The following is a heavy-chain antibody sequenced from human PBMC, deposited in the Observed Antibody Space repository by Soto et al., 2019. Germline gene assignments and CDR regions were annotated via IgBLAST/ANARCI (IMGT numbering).Heavy chain of an antibody. V-gene: IGHV4-4*02. CDR1: GGSISSSNW. D-gene: IGHD6-19*01. CDR3: ARGLYSSGWYNNWFDP. Sequence: SETLSLTCAVSGGSISSSNWWSWVRQPPGKGLEWIGEIYHSGSTNYNPSLKSRVTISVDKSKNQFSLKLSSVTAADTAVYYCARGLYSSGWYNNWFDPWGQGTLVTVSS. CDR2: IYHSGST. J-gene: IGHJ5*02.